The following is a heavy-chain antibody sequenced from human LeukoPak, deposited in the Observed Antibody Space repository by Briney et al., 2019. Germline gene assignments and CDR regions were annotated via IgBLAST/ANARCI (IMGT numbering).Heavy chain of an antibody. V-gene: IGHV3-49*04. J-gene: IGHJ6*03. Sequence: GGYLRRSCTGSGFRLGDDAIGWVRQAPGKGLEWLGFIRSKLYGGAIEYAASVKGRFTISRDDSKSIAYLQMNSLKSEDTAVYYFHTEAGIRDCRGGNCYRGDYYMDVWGKGATVIVPS. CDR3: HTEAGIRDCRGGNCYRGDYYMDV. CDR2: IRSKLYGGAI. CDR1: GFRLGDDA. D-gene: IGHD2-15*01.